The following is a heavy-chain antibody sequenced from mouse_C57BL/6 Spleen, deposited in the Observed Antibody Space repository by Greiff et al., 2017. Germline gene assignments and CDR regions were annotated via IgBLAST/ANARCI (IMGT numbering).Heavy chain of an antibody. Sequence: EVKLMESGGDLVKPGGSLKLSCAASGFTFSSYGMSWVRQTPDKRLEWVATISSGGSYTYYPDSVKGRITISRDNAKNTLYLQMSSLRSEDTAVYSCARHGGNCHLYAMDYWGQGTSVTVSS. V-gene: IGHV5-6*01. D-gene: IGHD2-1*01. CDR1: GFTFSSYG. CDR3: ARHGGNCHLYAMDY. J-gene: IGHJ4*01. CDR2: ISSGGSYT.